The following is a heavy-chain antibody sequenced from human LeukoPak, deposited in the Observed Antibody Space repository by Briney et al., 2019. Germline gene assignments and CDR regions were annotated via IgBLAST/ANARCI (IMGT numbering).Heavy chain of an antibody. CDR2: IYYSGST. Sequence: SETLSLTCTVSGGSISSYYWSWIRQPPGKGLEWIGYIYYSGSTNYNPSLKSRLTISVDTSKNQFSLKLSSVTAADTAVYYCARGRDGYNSVTYNWFDPWGQGTLDTVSS. D-gene: IGHD5-24*01. J-gene: IGHJ5*02. CDR3: ARGRDGYNSVTYNWFDP. V-gene: IGHV4-59*01. CDR1: GGSISSYY.